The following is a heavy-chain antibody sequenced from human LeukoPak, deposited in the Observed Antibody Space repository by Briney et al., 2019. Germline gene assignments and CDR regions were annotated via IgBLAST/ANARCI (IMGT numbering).Heavy chain of an antibody. CDR3: ARGRGPRDFWSGRRYYYFDY. CDR2: IIPIFGTA. D-gene: IGHD3-3*01. CDR1: GGTFSSYA. J-gene: IGHJ4*02. V-gene: IGHV1-69*01. Sequence: GSSVKVSCKASGGTFSSYAFSWVRQAPGQGLGWMGGIIPIFGTANYAQKFQGRVTITADESTSTAYMELSSLRSEDTAVYYCARGRGPRDFWSGRRYYYFDYWGQGTLVTVSS.